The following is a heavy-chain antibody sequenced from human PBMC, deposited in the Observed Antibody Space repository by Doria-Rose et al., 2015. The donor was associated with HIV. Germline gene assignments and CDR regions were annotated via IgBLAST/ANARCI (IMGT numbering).Heavy chain of an antibody. CDR3: ATGVTLDY. CDR1: GFTFSSHR. Sequence: VQLVESGGGLVRPGGSLRLSCATSGFTFSSHRINWVRQAPGTGLEWVSSISSTSASINYADSVRGRFTISRDNARNSLYLQMDSLRAEDTAIYYCATGVTLDYWGQGTLVTVSS. J-gene: IGHJ4*02. D-gene: IGHD3-10*01. V-gene: IGHV3-21*01. CDR2: ISSTSASI.